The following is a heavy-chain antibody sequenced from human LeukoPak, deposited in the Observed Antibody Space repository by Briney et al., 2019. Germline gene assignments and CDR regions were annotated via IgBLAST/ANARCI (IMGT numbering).Heavy chain of an antibody. Sequence: TLSLTCTVSGDSISSGDYYWSWIRQPPGKALEWLALIYWNDDKRYSPSLKSRLTITKDTSKNQVVLTMTNMDPVDTATYYCAHTGMELRIFLGAFDIWGQGTMVTVSS. CDR1: GDSISSGDYY. CDR2: IYWNDDK. CDR3: AHTGMELRIFLGAFDI. J-gene: IGHJ3*02. D-gene: IGHD1-7*01. V-gene: IGHV2-5*01.